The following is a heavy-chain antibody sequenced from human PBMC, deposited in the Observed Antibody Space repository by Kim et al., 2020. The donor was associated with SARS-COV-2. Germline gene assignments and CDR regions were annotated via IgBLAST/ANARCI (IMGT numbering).Heavy chain of an antibody. CDR3: TRDRFGLRGDFDY. D-gene: IGHD4-17*01. J-gene: IGHJ4*02. CDR1: GDRVSSASAA. V-gene: IGHV6-1*01. CDR2: TYYRSKWYY. Sequence: SQTLSLTCAISGDRVSSASAAWHWIRQSPSRGLEWLGRTYYRSKWYYDYAVSVKSRITINPDTSKNQFSLQLNSVTPEDTAVYYCTRDRFGLRGDFDYWGQATLVTVSS.